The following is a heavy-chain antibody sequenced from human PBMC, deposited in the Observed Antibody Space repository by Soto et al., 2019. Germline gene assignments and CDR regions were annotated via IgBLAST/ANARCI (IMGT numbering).Heavy chain of an antibody. J-gene: IGHJ4*02. CDR3: ARGGRGRYTYVHLFFDY. V-gene: IGHV4-34*01. CDR1: GGSFCGYY. D-gene: IGHD5-18*01. CDR2: IVHSGST. Sequence: PSETLSLTCDVYGGSFCGYYWTWIRQPPGKGLEWIGEIVHSGSTNYNPSLKSRVTISADTSNNQFSLRLNSVTAADTAVYYCARGGRGRYTYVHLFFDYWGLGTLVTVSS.